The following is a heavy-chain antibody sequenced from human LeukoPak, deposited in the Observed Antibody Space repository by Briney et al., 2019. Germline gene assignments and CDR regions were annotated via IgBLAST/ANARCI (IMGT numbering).Heavy chain of an antibody. Sequence: PGGSLRLSCAASEFTLSRYSMNWVRQAPGKGLEWVSSISSGSSYIYYADSVKGRFTISRDNAKNSLYLQMNSLRAEDTAVYYCARDIATAGHSAIDYWCQGTLVTVSS. J-gene: IGHJ4*02. CDR2: ISSGSSYI. D-gene: IGHD6-13*01. CDR3: ARDIATAGHSAIDY. V-gene: IGHV3-21*01. CDR1: EFTLSRYS.